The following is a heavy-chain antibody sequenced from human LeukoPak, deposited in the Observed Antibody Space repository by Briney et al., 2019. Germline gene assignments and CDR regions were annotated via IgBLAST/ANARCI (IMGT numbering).Heavy chain of an antibody. CDR3: AKRSRAEAIAARYFDWLPFFPYFDY. J-gene: IGHJ4*02. V-gene: IGHV3-23*01. D-gene: IGHD3-9*01. CDR2: TSGNGGGT. Sequence: PGGTLRLSCAASGFTFSSFGMSWVRQAPGKGLEWVSSTSGNGGGTYYADSVKGRFTISRDNSKNTLYLQLNILRAEDTAVYYCAKRSRAEAIAARYFDWLPFFPYFDYWGQGTLVTVSS. CDR1: GFTFSSFG.